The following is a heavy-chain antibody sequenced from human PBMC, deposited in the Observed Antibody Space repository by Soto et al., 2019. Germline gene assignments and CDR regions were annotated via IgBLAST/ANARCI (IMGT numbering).Heavy chain of an antibody. Sequence: GGSLRLSCAASGFTFSSYGMHWVRQAPGKGLEWVAVIWYDGSNKYYADSVKGRFTISGDNSKNTLYLQMNSLRAEDTAVYYCARDPPHGAAAGTSPDYWGQGTLVTVS. J-gene: IGHJ4*02. CDR2: IWYDGSNK. CDR3: ARDPPHGAAAGTSPDY. V-gene: IGHV3-33*01. CDR1: GFTFSSYG. D-gene: IGHD6-13*01.